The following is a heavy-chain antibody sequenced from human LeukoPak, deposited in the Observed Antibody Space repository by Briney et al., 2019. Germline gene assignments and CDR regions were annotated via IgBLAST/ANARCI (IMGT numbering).Heavy chain of an antibody. D-gene: IGHD1-26*01. J-gene: IGHJ4*02. CDR1: GFTFSSYG. CDR2: IRYDGSNK. CDR3: AKAQVGATSPPFDY. V-gene: IGHV3-30*02. Sequence: GGSLRLSCAASGFTFSSYGMHWVRQAPGKGLEWVAFIRYDGSNKYYADSVKGRFTISRDNSKNTLYLQMNSLRAEDTAVYYCAKAQVGATSPPFDYWGQGTLVTVSS.